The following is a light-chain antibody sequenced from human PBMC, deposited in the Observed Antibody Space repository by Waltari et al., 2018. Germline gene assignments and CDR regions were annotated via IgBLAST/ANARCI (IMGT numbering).Light chain of an antibody. CDR3: QQYNDWPRT. V-gene: IGKV3-15*01. CDR2: GAS. J-gene: IGKJ1*01. Sequence: EIVMTQSLATLSVSPGDRATLSCRASQSVSSNLAWYQQKPGQSPRLLISGASTRATGIAARFSGSGSGTEFTLTISSLQSEDFALYYCQQYNDWPRTFGQGTKVEV. CDR1: QSVSSN.